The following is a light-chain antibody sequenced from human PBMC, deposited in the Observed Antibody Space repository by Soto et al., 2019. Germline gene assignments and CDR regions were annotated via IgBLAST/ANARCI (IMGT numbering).Light chain of an antibody. CDR3: QQYGTSPT. CDR2: GAS. CDR1: QSLITRS. J-gene: IGKJ5*01. Sequence: EIVLTQSPGTLSLFPGERATLSCRASQSLITRSLAWYQQKPGQAPRLLIYGASSRATGIPDRFSGSGSGTEVTLTISRLEHEDFAVYYCQQYGTSPTFGQGTRLEIK. V-gene: IGKV3-20*01.